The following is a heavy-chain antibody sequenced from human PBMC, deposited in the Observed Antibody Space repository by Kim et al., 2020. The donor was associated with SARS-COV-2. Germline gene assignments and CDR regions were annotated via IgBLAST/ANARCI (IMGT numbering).Heavy chain of an antibody. D-gene: IGHD2-15*01. CDR1: GGSLSGNCYY. V-gene: IGHV4-39*01. Sequence: SETLSLTCTVSGGSLSGNCYYWGWLRQPPGMGRDWIMNDYDSGNTNHNPSSKIRITVSTAKSKNQFSLKLGSVAATATADYYCACHHVLTSGMCVVLYY. J-gene: IGHJ6*01. CDR2: DYDSGNT. CDR3: ACHHVLTSGMCVVLYY.